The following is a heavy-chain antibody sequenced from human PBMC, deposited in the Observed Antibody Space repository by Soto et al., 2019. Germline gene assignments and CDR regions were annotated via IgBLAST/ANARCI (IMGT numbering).Heavy chain of an antibody. Sequence: VQLVESGGGLVKPGGSLRLSCAASGFTFSDYYMSWIRQAPGKGLEWVSAISGSGGSTYYADSVKGRFTISRDNSKNTLYLQMNSLRAEDTAVYYCAKSRSGSYYMPFDYWGQGTLVTVSS. CDR1: GFTFSDYY. CDR2: ISGSGGST. D-gene: IGHD3-10*01. CDR3: AKSRSGSYYMPFDY. V-gene: IGHV3-23*04. J-gene: IGHJ4*02.